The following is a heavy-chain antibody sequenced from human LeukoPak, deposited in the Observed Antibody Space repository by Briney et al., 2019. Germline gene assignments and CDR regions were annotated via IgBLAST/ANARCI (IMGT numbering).Heavy chain of an antibody. D-gene: IGHD1-14*01. CDR1: GFTFSRYE. Sequence: GGSLRLSCAASGFTFSRYEMNWVRQAPGKGLGWISYIDSSGSVIYYVDSVKGRFTISRDNAKNSMFLQMNSLRAEDTAVYYCTRDEATTSRGTLPEYWGQGTLVTVSS. V-gene: IGHV3-48*03. J-gene: IGHJ4*02. CDR2: IDSSGSVI. CDR3: TRDEATTSRGTLPEY.